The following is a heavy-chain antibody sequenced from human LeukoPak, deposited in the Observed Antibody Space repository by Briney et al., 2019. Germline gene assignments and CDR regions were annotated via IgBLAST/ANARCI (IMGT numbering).Heavy chain of an antibody. Sequence: SETLSLTCTVSGGSISSSSYYWGWIRQPPGKGLEWIGSIYYSGSTYYNPSLKSRVTISVDTSKNQFSLKLSSVTAADTAVYYCARVSFRQWLVNWFDPWGQGTLVTVSS. J-gene: IGHJ5*02. D-gene: IGHD6-19*01. CDR3: ARVSFRQWLVNWFDP. CDR1: GGSISSSSYY. V-gene: IGHV4-39*07. CDR2: IYYSGST.